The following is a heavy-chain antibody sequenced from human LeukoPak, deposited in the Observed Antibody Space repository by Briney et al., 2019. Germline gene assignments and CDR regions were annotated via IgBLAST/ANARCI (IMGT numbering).Heavy chain of an antibody. Sequence: SETLSLTCTVSGASIGSTNYNWGWIRQPPGKGLEWIASIYYSASTYYNPSFKIRITISVDTSKNQFSLKLRSVTAADTAVYYCARTRYAYGPFDSWGQGTLVTVSS. V-gene: IGHV4-39*01. CDR2: IYYSAST. D-gene: IGHD4-17*01. CDR3: ARTRYAYGPFDS. CDR1: GASIGSTNYN. J-gene: IGHJ4*02.